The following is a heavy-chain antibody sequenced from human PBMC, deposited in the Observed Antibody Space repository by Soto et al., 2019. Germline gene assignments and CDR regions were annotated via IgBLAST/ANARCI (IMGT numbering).Heavy chain of an antibody. CDR2: FIAMLGTP. V-gene: IGHV1-69*13. CDR3: ARGAMANFDY. D-gene: IGHD5-18*01. CDR1: GGTFGSQG. Sequence: SVKVSCKASGGTFGSQGIAWVRQAPGQGLEWMGGFIAMLGTPTYAKKVQGRATISADESLTSSYLELRSLRSEDTGVYFCARGAMANFDYWGQGTVVTV. J-gene: IGHJ4*02.